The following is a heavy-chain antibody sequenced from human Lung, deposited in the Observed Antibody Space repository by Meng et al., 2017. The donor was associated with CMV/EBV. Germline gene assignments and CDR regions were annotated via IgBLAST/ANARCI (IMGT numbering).Heavy chain of an antibody. CDR1: GFSLTAHD. CDR3: AKVQGHVVPATIVGYFYYSFVV. D-gene: IGHD2-2*02. V-gene: IGHV3-23*01. J-gene: IGHJ6*02. Sequence: GEXXTISCTASGFSLTAHDMSWVRQAPGKGLEWVSTISGRGDRTYMADSVKGRFTVSRDTPKSSVNLEMNGLRVEDTAVYYCAKVQGHVVPATIVGYFYYSFVVXGQGXTVTVSS. CDR2: ISGRGDRT.